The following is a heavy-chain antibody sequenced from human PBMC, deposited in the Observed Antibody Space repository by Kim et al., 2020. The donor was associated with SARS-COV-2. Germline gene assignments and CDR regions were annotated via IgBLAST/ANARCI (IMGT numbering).Heavy chain of an antibody. CDR1: GGSISSYY. CDR2: IYYSGST. J-gene: IGHJ3*02. D-gene: IGHD3-22*01. V-gene: IGHV4-59*01. Sequence: SETLSLTCTVSGGSISSYYWSWIRQPPGKGLEWIGYIYYSGSTNYNPSLKSRVTISVDTSKNQFSLKLSSVTAADTAVYYCAGMSYDSSGRGAFDIWGQGTMVTVSS. CDR3: AGMSYDSSGRGAFDI.